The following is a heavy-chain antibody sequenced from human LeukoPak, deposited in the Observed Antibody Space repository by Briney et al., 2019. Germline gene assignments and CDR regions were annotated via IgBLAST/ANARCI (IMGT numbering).Heavy chain of an antibody. CDR3: ARGQYSSSSVYYYYYYMDV. J-gene: IGHJ6*03. D-gene: IGHD6-6*01. Sequence: GGSLRLSCAASGFTVSSNYMSWVRQAQGKGLEWVSVIYSGGSTYYADSVKGRFTISRDNSKNTLYLQMNSLRAEDTAVYYCARGQYSSSSVYYYYYYMDVWGKGTTVTVSS. CDR1: GFTVSSNY. V-gene: IGHV3-53*01. CDR2: IYSGGST.